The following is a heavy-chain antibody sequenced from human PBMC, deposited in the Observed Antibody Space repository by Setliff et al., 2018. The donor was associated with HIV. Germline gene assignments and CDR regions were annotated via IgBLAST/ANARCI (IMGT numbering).Heavy chain of an antibody. CDR2: MNPTSGNT. CDR3: ARARRDSYDRGRRNHYYIDV. V-gene: IGHV1-8*02. J-gene: IGHJ6*03. Sequence: GASVKVSCKPSGYTFSNYDINWVRQATGQGLEWMGWMNPTSGNTGYAQKFQGRVTMTRDTSISTAYMELNNLKFEDTAVYYCARARRDSYDRGRRNHYYIDVWGKGTTVTVSS. D-gene: IGHD3-22*01. CDR1: GYTFSNYD.